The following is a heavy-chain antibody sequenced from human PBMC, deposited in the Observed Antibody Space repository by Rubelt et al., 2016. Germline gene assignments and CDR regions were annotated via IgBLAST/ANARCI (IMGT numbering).Heavy chain of an antibody. CDR3: VSPETSSSWYGVMVK. CDR1: GFTFSSYG. V-gene: IGHV3-9*01. D-gene: IGHD6-13*01. J-gene: IGHJ4*02. Sequence: EYGGGVVQPGRSLRLSCAASGFTFSSYGMHWVRQAPGKGLEWVSGISWDSGTIGYADSVKGRFTISRDNAKNSLSLEMNSLRAEDTAVYYCVSPETSSSWYGVMVKWGQGTLVTVSS. CDR2: ISWDSGTI.